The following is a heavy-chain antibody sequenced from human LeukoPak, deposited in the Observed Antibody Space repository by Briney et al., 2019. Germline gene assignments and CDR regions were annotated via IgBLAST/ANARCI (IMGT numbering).Heavy chain of an antibody. V-gene: IGHV3-74*01. CDR2: IDLDGFST. D-gene: IGHD6-19*01. CDR3: ARVISWLPDY. J-gene: IGHJ4*02. CDR1: GFTFNNYW. Sequence: PGGSLRLSCAASGFTFNNYWMHWVRHAPGKGLVWVSRIDLDGFSTTYADSVKGRFTISRDNAKNTLYLQMNSLRAEDTAVYYCARVISWLPDYWGQGTLVTVSS.